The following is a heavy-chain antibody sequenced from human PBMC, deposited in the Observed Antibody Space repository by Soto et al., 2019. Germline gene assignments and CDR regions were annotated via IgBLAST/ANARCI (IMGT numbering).Heavy chain of an antibody. CDR1: GFTFSSYW. CDR2: IKYDGSEK. Sequence: EVQLVESGGGLVQPGGSLRLSCAASGFTFSSYWMSWVRQAPGRGLEWMANIKYDGSEKYYVDSVKGRLTISRDIAKKSLYLQMNGLRAEDTAVYYCASSPHKDSRPDYWGQGTLVTVSS. D-gene: IGHD3-22*01. CDR3: ASSPHKDSRPDY. V-gene: IGHV3-7*03. J-gene: IGHJ4*02.